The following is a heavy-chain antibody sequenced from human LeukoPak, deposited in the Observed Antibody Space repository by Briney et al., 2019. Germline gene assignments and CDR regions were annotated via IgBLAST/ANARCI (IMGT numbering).Heavy chain of an antibody. Sequence: ASVKVSCKVSGYTLTELSMHWVRQAPGKGLEWMGGFDPEDGETIYAQKFQGRVTMTEDTSTDTAYMELSSLRSEDTAVDYCETDGRRPGGGDYWGQGTLVTVSS. D-gene: IGHD3-10*01. CDR1: GYTLTELS. CDR3: ETDGRRPGGGDY. CDR2: FDPEDGET. J-gene: IGHJ4*02. V-gene: IGHV1-24*01.